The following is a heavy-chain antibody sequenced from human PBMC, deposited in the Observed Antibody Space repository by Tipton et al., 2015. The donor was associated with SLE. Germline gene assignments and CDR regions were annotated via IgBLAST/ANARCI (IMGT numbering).Heavy chain of an antibody. V-gene: IGHV4-61*02. Sequence: TLSLTCSVSGGSISSGSYYWGWIRQPAGGGLEWIGRIYTRGSTNYNPSLKSRVNISVDTSKNQFSLKLISVTAADTAVYYCARPHIMAAAGYQAPTAFDIWVHGTLFCVSS. CDR1: GGSISSGSYY. CDR2: IYTRGST. J-gene: IGHJ3*02. D-gene: IGHD6-13*01. CDR3: ARPHIMAAAGYQAPTAFDI.